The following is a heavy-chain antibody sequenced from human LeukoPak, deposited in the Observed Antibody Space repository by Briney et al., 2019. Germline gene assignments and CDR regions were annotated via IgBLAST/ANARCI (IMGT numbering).Heavy chain of an antibody. Sequence: APVKVSCKASGYTFTSYDINWVRQATGQGLEWMGWMNPNSGNTGYAQKFQGRVTMTRNTSISTAYMELSSLRSEDTAVYYCARSALPDDAFDIWGQGTMVTVSS. J-gene: IGHJ3*02. CDR2: MNPNSGNT. CDR3: ARSALPDDAFDI. V-gene: IGHV1-8*01. D-gene: IGHD1-14*01. CDR1: GYTFTSYD.